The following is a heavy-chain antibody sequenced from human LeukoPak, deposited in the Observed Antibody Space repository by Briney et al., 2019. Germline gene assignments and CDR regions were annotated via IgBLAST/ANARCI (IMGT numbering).Heavy chain of an antibody. CDR1: GFTFSSYA. J-gene: IGHJ4*02. CDR2: ISGSGGST. Sequence: LPGGSLRLSCAASGFTFSSYAMSWVRQAPGKGLEWVSGISGSGGSTYYADSVKGRFTISRDNSKNTLYLQMNNLRAEDTAVYYCAKGSGYYPEGSDYWGQGTLVTVSS. D-gene: IGHD3-22*01. CDR3: AKGSGYYPEGSDY. V-gene: IGHV3-23*01.